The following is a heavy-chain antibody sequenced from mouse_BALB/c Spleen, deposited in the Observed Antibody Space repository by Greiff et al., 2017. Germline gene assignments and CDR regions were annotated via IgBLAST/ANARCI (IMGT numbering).Heavy chain of an antibody. D-gene: IGHD1-1*01. V-gene: IGHV5-12-1*01. CDR3: ARHYYGSSYYFDY. CDR1: GFAFSSYD. Sequence: EVNVVESGGGLVKPGGSLKLSCAASGFAFSSYDMSWVRQTPEKRLEWVAYISSGGGSTYYPDTVKGRFTISSDNAKNTLYLPMSSLKSEDTAMYYCARHYYGSSYYFDYWGQGTTLTVSS. J-gene: IGHJ2*01. CDR2: ISSGGGST.